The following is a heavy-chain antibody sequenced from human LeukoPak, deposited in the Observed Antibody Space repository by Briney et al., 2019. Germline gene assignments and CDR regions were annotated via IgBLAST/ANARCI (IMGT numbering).Heavy chain of an antibody. Sequence: ASVKVSCKASGYTFTGYYMHWVRQAPGQGLEWMGGIIPIFGTANYAQKFQGRVTITADESTSTAYMELSSLRSEDTAVYYCARLAPSGTGWFDPWGQGTLVTVSS. CDR2: IIPIFGTA. CDR1: GYTFTGYY. V-gene: IGHV1-69*13. CDR3: ARLAPSGTGWFDP. D-gene: IGHD1-14*01. J-gene: IGHJ5*02.